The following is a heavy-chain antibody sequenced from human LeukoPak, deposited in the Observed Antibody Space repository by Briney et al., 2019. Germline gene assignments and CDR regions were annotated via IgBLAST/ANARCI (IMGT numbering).Heavy chain of an antibody. CDR2: IYHSGST. Sequence: SETLSLTCAVSGGSISSSNWWSWVRQPPGKGLEWIGEIYHSGSTNYNPSLKSRVTISADKSKNQFSLNLSSVTAADTAVYYCARNTRLRQHFDYWGQGTLVTVSS. CDR3: ARNTRLRQHFDY. CDR1: GGSISSSNW. J-gene: IGHJ4*02. D-gene: IGHD3-16*01. V-gene: IGHV4-4*02.